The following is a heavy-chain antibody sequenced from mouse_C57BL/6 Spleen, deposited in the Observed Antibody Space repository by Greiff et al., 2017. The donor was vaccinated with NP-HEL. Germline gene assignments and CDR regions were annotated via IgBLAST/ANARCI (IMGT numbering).Heavy chain of an antibody. J-gene: IGHJ4*01. CDR2: IYPGSGNT. CDR3: ARSGDAGGNYAMDY. D-gene: IGHD3-1*01. V-gene: IGHV1-66*01. Sequence: QVQLQQSGPELVKPGASVKISCKASGYSSTSYYIHWVKQRPGQGLEWIGWIYPGSGNTKYNEKFKGKATLTADTSSSTAYMQLSSLTSEDSAVYYCARSGDAGGNYAMDYWGQGTSVTVSS. CDR1: GYSSTSYY.